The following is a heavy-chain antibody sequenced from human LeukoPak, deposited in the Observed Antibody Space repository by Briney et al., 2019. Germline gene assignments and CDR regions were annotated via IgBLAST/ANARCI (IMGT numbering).Heavy chain of an antibody. CDR2: ISSSSSII. J-gene: IGHJ6*03. Sequence: GXXLRLSCAASGFTFSSYSMNWVRQAPGKGLEWVSYISSSSSIIYYADSVKGRFTISRDNAKKSLYMQMNSLRAEDTAVYYCARVFFRSGWPERYMDVWGKGTTVTVSS. D-gene: IGHD6-19*01. CDR3: ARVFFRSGWPERYMDV. V-gene: IGHV3-48*01. CDR1: GFTFSSYS.